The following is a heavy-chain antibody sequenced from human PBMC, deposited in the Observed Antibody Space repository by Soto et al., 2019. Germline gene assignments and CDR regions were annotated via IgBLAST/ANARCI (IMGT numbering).Heavy chain of an antibody. Sequence: EVQLVESGGGLVQPGGSLRLSCAASGFTFSSYWMSWVRQAPGKGLEWVANIKQDGSEKYYVDSVKGGVTISRDNAKNSLYLQMNGLRAEDTAVYYCARLWFGELSAVPPFDYWGQGTLVTVSS. V-gene: IGHV3-7*04. J-gene: IGHJ4*02. CDR3: ARLWFGELSAVPPFDY. D-gene: IGHD3-10*01. CDR2: IKQDGSEK. CDR1: GFTFSSYW.